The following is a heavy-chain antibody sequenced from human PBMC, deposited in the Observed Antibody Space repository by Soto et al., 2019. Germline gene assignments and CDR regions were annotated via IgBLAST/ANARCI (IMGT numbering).Heavy chain of an antibody. CDR1: GFTFDDYA. CDR2: ISWNSGSI. CDR3: AKDYEYYDFWSGSFDY. Sequence: LRLSCAASGFTFDDYAMHWVRQAPGKGLEWVSGISWNSGSIGYADSVKGRFTISRDNAKNSLYLQMNSLRAEDTALYYCAKDYEYYDFWSGSFDYWGQGTLVTVSS. V-gene: IGHV3-9*01. D-gene: IGHD3-3*01. J-gene: IGHJ4*02.